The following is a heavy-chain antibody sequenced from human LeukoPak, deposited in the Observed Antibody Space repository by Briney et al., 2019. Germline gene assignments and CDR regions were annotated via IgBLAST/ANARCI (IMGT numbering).Heavy chain of an antibody. J-gene: IGHJ4*02. V-gene: IGHV3-23*01. D-gene: IGHD6-19*01. CDR2: ISSSGDST. CDR3: AKSSLLIAVAGTKDY. Sequence: GGSLRLSCAASGFSFSSYAMNWVRQAPGKGLEWVSVISSSGDSTYYADSVKGRFTISRDNSKNTLYLQMNSLRAEDTAVYYCAKSSLLIAVAGTKDYWGQGTLVTVSS. CDR1: GFSFSSYA.